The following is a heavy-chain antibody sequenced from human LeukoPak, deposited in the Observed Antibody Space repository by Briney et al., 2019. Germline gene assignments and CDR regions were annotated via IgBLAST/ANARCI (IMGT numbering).Heavy chain of an antibody. CDR2: INPNSGGT. Sequence: ASVTVSCKASGYTFTGYYMHWVRQAPGQGLEWMGWINPNSGGTNYAQKFQGRVTMTRDTSISTAYMELSRLRSDDTAVYYCARTNSSGWYVIVYWGQGTLVTVSS. CDR3: ARTNSSGWYVIVY. J-gene: IGHJ4*02. D-gene: IGHD6-19*01. V-gene: IGHV1-2*02. CDR1: GYTFTGYY.